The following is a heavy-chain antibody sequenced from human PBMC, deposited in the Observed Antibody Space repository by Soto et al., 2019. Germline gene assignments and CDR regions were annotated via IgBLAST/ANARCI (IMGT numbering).Heavy chain of an antibody. J-gene: IGHJ4*02. Sequence: NPSETLSLTCTVSGGSISSGDYYWSWIRQPPGKGLEWIGYIYYSGSTYYNPSLKSRVTISVDTSKNQFSLKLSSVTAADTAVYYCARDPGVAARGGTDYWGQGTLVTVSS. V-gene: IGHV4-30-4*01. CDR1: GGSISSGDYY. CDR3: ARDPGVAARGGTDY. D-gene: IGHD6-6*01. CDR2: IYYSGST.